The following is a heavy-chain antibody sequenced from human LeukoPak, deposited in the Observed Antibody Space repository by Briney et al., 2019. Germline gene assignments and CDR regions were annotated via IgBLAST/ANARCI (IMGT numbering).Heavy chain of an antibody. CDR3: ARDRGVRDFIDY. J-gene: IGHJ4*02. Sequence: GGSLRLSCSASGFTFSSYWMHWVRQAPGKGLEWFSQIKTDGSNADYADSVKGRFTISRDNAKDTLYLQMNSLRPEDTAVYFCARDRGVRDFIDYWGQGTLVTVSS. D-gene: IGHD3-10*01. CDR2: IKTDGSNA. CDR1: GFTFSSYW. V-gene: IGHV3-74*01.